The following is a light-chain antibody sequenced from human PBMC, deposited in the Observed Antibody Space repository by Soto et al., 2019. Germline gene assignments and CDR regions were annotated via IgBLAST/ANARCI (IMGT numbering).Light chain of an antibody. V-gene: IGKV1-5*03. CDR1: QSISSW. J-gene: IGKJ1*01. Sequence: DIQMTQSPSTLSASVGDRVTITGRASQSISSWLAWYQQKPGKAPKLLIYKASSLESGVPSRFSGSGSGTEFTLTISSLQPDDFATYYCQQYNSFPTFGHGTKVEIK. CDR3: QQYNSFPT. CDR2: KAS.